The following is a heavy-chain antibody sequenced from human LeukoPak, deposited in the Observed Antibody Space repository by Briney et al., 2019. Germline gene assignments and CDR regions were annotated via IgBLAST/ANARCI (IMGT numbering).Heavy chain of an antibody. CDR2: ISGSGGST. J-gene: IGHJ6*02. V-gene: IGHV3-23*01. CDR3: AKDSRWSGSYGMDV. D-gene: IGHD3-3*01. Sequence: GGSPRLSCAASGFTFSSYAMSWVRQAPGKGLEWVSAISGSGGSTYYADSVKGRFTISRDNSKNTLYLQMNSLRAEDTAVYYCAKDSRWSGSYGMDVWGQGTTVTVSS. CDR1: GFTFSSYA.